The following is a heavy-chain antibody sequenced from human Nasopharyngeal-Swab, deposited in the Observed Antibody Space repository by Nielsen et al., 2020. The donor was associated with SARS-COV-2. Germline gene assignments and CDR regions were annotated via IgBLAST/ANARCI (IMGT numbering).Heavy chain of an antibody. D-gene: IGHD1-14*01. Sequence: WIRQPPGKGLEWISYISGKSTYTSYADSVKGRFTISRDNVKKSLYLQMNSLRAKDTAVYYCARETGDYWGQGILVTVSS. CDR3: ARETGDY. CDR2: ISGKSTYT. V-gene: IGHV3-11*06. J-gene: IGHJ4*02.